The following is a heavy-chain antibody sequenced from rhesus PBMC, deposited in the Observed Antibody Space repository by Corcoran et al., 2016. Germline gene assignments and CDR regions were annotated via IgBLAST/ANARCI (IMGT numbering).Heavy chain of an antibody. D-gene: IGHD6S26*01. Sequence: QVQLQESGPGVVKPSETLSLTCAVSGGSISDSYRWSWIRQPPGKGLEWIGYIYSSSTSTNYNPSVNSRVTISKDTSKHQFSLKLSSVTAADTAVYYCARGSSDWSVDYWGQGVLVTVS. CDR2: IYSSSTST. CDR3: ARGSSDWSVDY. CDR1: GGSISDSYR. V-gene: IGHV4S10*01. J-gene: IGHJ4*01.